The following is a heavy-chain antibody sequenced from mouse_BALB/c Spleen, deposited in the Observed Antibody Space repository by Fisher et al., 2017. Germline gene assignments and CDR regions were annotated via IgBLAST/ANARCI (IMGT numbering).Heavy chain of an antibody. Sequence: RFTISRDNPKNTLFLQMTSLRSEDTAMYYCARDGGGNYGENAMDYWGQGTSVTVSS. J-gene: IGHJ4*01. CDR3: ARDGGGNYGENAMDY. V-gene: IGHV5-17*02. D-gene: IGHD2-1*01.